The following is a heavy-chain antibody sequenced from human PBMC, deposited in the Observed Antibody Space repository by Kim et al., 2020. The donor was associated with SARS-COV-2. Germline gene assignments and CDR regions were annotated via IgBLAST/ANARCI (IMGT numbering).Heavy chain of an antibody. Sequence: YAAPVKGRFTISRDDSKNTLYLQMNSLKTEDTAVYYCTTGITMVRGLFDYWGQGTLVTVSS. D-gene: IGHD3-10*01. J-gene: IGHJ4*02. V-gene: IGHV3-15*01. CDR3: TTGITMVRGLFDY.